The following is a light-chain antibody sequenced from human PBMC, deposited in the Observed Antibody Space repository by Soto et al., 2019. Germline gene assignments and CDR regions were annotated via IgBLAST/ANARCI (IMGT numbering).Light chain of an antibody. CDR1: TGAVTSGSY. V-gene: IGLV7-43*01. CDR2: STT. Sequence: QAVGTQEPSLTVSPGGTVTLTCASSTGAVTSGSYPNWFQQKPGQAPRSLIYSTTNKHPETPARFSGSLLGGKAALTLSGVQPEDEAEYYCLLYYGGAQPHYVFLTGTKVTVL. J-gene: IGLJ1*01. CDR3: LLYYGGAQPHYV.